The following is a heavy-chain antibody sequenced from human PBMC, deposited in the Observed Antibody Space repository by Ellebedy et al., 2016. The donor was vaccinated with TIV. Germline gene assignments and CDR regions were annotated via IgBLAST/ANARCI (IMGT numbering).Heavy chain of an antibody. J-gene: IGHJ4*02. D-gene: IGHD6-19*01. CDR3: ATAPPCSGWSFAS. CDR1: GFTFTSHA. V-gene: IGHV3-33*08. Sequence: GESLKISCSASGFTFTSHALHWVRQAPGKGLEWVAMIWYDARTQFYASSVKGRFTISRDNSKNTLSLQLNSLRVDDTAVYYCATAPPCSGWSFASWGQGTLVTVPS. CDR2: IWYDARTQ.